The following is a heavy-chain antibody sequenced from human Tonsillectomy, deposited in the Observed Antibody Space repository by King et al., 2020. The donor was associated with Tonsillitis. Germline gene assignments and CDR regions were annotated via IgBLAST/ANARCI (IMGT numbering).Heavy chain of an antibody. D-gene: IGHD5-18*01. CDR1: GGTFSSYA. J-gene: IGHJ4*02. CDR3: ARGEGYSYGLFDY. Sequence: VKRVKSGAEVKKTGSSVKVSCKASGGTFSSYAISWVRQAPGQGLEWMGGIIPIFGTANYAQKFQGRVTITADESTSTAYMELSSLRSEDTAVYYCARGEGYSYGLFDYWGQGTLVTVSS. V-gene: IGHV1-69*01. CDR2: IIPIFGTA.